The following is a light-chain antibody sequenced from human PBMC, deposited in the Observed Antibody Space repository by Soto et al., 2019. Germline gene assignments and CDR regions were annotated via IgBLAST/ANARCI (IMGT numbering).Light chain of an antibody. CDR1: QSVSKN. CDR2: GAS. Sequence: EIVMTQSPATLSVSPGERATLFCRASQSVSKNLAWYHRKPGQVPRLLISGASTRAIGVPARFSGSGSGTEFTLTISSLQSEDFAVYYCQQYNNWPPTFGQGTKVEIK. J-gene: IGKJ1*01. CDR3: QQYNNWPPT. V-gene: IGKV3-15*01.